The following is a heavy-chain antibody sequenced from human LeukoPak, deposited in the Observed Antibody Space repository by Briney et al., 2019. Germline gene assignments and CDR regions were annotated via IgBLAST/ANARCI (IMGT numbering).Heavy chain of an antibody. CDR3: ASGSSGYSAFDI. Sequence: ASVTVSCKASGYTFTIYGISWVRQAPGQGLEWMGWISAYNGNTNYAQKLQGRVTMTTDTSTSTAYMELRSLRSDDTAVYYCASGSSGYSAFDIWGQGTMVTVSS. J-gene: IGHJ3*02. V-gene: IGHV1-18*01. CDR1: GYTFTIYG. CDR2: ISAYNGNT. D-gene: IGHD3-22*01.